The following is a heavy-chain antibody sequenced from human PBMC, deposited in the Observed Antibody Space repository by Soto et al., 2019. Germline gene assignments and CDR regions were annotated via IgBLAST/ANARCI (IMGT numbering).Heavy chain of an antibody. CDR3: ARGGLRLYYYYYMDV. D-gene: IGHD5-12*01. V-gene: IGHV4-34*01. J-gene: IGHJ6*03. CDR1: GGSFSGYY. CDR2: INHSGST. Sequence: TSETLSLTCAVYGGSFSGYYWSWIRQPPGKGLEWIGEINHSGSTNYNPSLKSRVTISVDTSKNQFSLKLSSVTAADTAVYYCARGGLRLYYYYYMDVWGKGTTVTVSS.